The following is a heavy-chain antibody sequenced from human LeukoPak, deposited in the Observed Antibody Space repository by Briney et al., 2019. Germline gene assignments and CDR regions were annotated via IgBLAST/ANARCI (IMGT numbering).Heavy chain of an antibody. J-gene: IGHJ4*02. CDR2: IYYSGST. Sequence: SETLSLTCTVSGGSISSSSYYWGWIRQPPGKGLEWIGSIYYSGSTYYNPSLKSRVTISVDTSKNQFSLKLSSVTAADTAVYYCARLRYTYYYGSGSLEFDYWGQGTLVTASS. CDR3: ARLRYTYYYGSGSLEFDY. V-gene: IGHV4-39*01. D-gene: IGHD3-10*01. CDR1: GGSISSSSYY.